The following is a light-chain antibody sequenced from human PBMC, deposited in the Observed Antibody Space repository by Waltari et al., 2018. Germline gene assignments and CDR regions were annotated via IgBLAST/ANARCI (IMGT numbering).Light chain of an antibody. CDR1: SSDVGGYNY. J-gene: IGLJ2*01. CDR2: EVS. Sequence: QSALTQPASVSGSPGQSITISCTGTSSDVGGYNYLSWYQHQPGKAPKLIIYEVSNRPSGVSNLFSGSKSGNTASLTISGLQAEDEGDYYCTSDTSSSISHVLFGGGTKLSVL. V-gene: IGLV2-14*01. CDR3: TSDTSSSISHVL.